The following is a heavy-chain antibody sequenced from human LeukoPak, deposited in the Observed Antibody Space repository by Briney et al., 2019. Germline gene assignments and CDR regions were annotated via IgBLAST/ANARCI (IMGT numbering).Heavy chain of an antibody. CDR3: AIDVLFVVAGTFVP. V-gene: IGHV1-18*01. D-gene: IGHD6-19*01. CDR1: GYTFTNYA. J-gene: IGHJ5*02. Sequence: GASVKVSCKASGYTFTNYAINWVRQAPGQGLEWMGWISAYNGNTNYAQKLQGRVTMTTDTSTSTAYMELRSLRSDDTAVYYCAIDVLFVVAGTFVPWGQGALVTVSS. CDR2: ISAYNGNT.